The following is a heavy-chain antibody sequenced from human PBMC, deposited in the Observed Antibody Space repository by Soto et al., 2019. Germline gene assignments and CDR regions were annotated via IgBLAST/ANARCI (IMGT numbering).Heavy chain of an antibody. Sequence: QVQLVQSGGEVKKPGASVKVSCKASGYTFTNYGISWVRQAPGQGLEWMGWINVYNGNTKYAQKVQGRVTMTTDTPTSTAYMALRSLRSDDTAVYYCARGVGSGSYYNQYNWFDPWGQGTLVTVSS. D-gene: IGHD3-10*01. V-gene: IGHV1-18*01. CDR1: GYTFTNYG. CDR3: ARGVGSGSYYNQYNWFDP. CDR2: INVYNGNT. J-gene: IGHJ5*02.